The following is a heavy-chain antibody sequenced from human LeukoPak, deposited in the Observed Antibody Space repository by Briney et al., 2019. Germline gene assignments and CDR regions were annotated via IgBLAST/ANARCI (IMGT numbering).Heavy chain of an antibody. J-gene: IGHJ4*02. CDR2: IKSKTDGGTT. D-gene: IGHD3-22*01. Sequence: GGSLRLSCAASGFTFSNAWRNWVRQAPGKGLEWVGRIKSKTDGGTTDYAAPVKGRFTISRDDSKNTLYLRMNSLKTEDTAVYYCTTGLSYYYDSSGYPIDYWGRGTLVTVSS. CDR3: TTGLSYYYDSSGYPIDY. V-gene: IGHV3-15*07. CDR1: GFTFSNAW.